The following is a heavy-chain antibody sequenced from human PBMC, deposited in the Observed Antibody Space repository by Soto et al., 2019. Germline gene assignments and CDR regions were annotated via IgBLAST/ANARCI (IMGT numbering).Heavy chain of an antibody. D-gene: IGHD6-19*01. J-gene: IGHJ4*02. CDR2: ISGSGENT. CDR3: AKGSKAVAGYHHCFDY. V-gene: IGHV3-23*01. Sequence: GGSLRLSCAASGFTFSSYAMSWVRQAPGKGLDWVSVISGSGENTYYADSVKGRFTISRDNSKNTLYLQMNSLRAEDTAVYYCAKGSKAVAGYHHCFDYWGQGTLVTVSS. CDR1: GFTFSSYA.